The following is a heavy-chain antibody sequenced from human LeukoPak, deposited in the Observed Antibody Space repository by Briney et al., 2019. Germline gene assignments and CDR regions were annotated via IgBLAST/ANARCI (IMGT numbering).Heavy chain of an antibody. CDR2: ISRSSNTI. CDR1: GFPFSSYS. V-gene: IGHV3-48*01. J-gene: IGHJ4*02. CDR3: ARVLQPHGYVQQSLVPFDY. D-gene: IGHD6-19*01. Sequence: GVSQTLFCAPSGFPFSSYSVHCVRQARGKGREWFLYISRSSNTIYYADSVKGLFTISRESAKHSLYLQMNRLSAEDTRVYYGARVLQPHGYVQQSLVPFDYWGQGTLVTVSS.